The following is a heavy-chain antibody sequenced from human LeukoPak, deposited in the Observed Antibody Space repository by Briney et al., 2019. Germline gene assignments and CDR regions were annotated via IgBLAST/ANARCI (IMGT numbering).Heavy chain of an antibody. CDR3: ARERLRFLEWLPRGYAFDI. V-gene: IGHV1-18*01. D-gene: IGHD3-3*01. CDR2: ISAYNGNT. CDR1: GYTFTSYG. Sequence: ASVKVSCKASGYTFTSYGISWVRQAPGQGLEWMGRISAYNGNTNYAQKLQGRVTMTTDTSTSTAYMELRSLRSDDTAVYYCARERLRFLEWLPRGYAFDIWGQGTMVTVSS. J-gene: IGHJ3*02.